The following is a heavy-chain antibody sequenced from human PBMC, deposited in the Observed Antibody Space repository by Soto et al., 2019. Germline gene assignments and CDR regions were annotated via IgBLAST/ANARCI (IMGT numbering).Heavy chain of an antibody. D-gene: IGHD2-8*02. CDR2: INPDSGAT. CDR3: ARGDYGTGGYPFPYFDY. J-gene: IGHJ4*02. Sequence: HEHLVQSGAEVKRPGASLKVSCKASGYSFTGYYIHLVRHAPGQGLEWMGWINPDSGATNYAQNFQGRVTLTSDTSISTASMDLTSLTSDDTAVYYCARGDYGTGGYPFPYFDYWGQGTLVIVSS. CDR1: GYSFTGYY. V-gene: IGHV1-2*02.